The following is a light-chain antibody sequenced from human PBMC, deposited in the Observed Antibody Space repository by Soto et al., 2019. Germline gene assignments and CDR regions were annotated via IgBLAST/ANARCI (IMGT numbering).Light chain of an antibody. CDR3: RQGHYWPVN. CDR1: ESLVYSDGNTY. V-gene: IGKV2-30*01. J-gene: IGKJ4*01. Sequence: DVVMTQSPLFLPVTLGQPASISCRSSESLVYSDGNTYLNWFHLRPGQSPRRLIYKVSNRDSGVPDTFSGCGSGTAFTLKISRAGAEDVGLYYCRQGHYWPVNFGGGTRVELK. CDR2: KVS.